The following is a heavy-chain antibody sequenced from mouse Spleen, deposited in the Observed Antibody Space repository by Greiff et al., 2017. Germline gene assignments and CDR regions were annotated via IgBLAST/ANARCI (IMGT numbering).Heavy chain of an antibody. CDR3: ARTNYAMDY. Sequence: QVQLQQPGAELVKPGASVKLSCKASGYTFTSYWMQWVKQRPGQGLEWIGYINPSSGYTNYNQKFKDKATLTADKSSSTAYMQLSSLTSEDSAVYYCARTNYAMDYWGQGTSVTVSS. CDR1: GYTFTSYW. J-gene: IGHJ4*01. V-gene: IGHV1S26*01. CDR2: INPSSGYT.